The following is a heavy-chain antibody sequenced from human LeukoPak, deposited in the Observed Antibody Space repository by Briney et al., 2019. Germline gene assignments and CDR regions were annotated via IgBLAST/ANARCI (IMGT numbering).Heavy chain of an antibody. Sequence: GGSLRLSCAASGFTFSNAWMNWVRQAPGKGLEWVSYISSSGSTIYYADSVKGRFTISRDNAKNSLYLQMNSLRAEDTAVYYCARAGAPDSYYYGMDVWGQGTTVTVSS. CDR1: GFTFSNAW. J-gene: IGHJ6*02. CDR2: ISSSGSTI. CDR3: ARAGAPDSYYYGMDV. D-gene: IGHD3-10*01. V-gene: IGHV3-11*01.